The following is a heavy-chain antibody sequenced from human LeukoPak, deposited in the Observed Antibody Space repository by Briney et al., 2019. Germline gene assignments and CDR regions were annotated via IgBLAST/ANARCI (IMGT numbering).Heavy chain of an antibody. CDR3: ARGSNDYVF. CDR2: IHYSGST. J-gene: IGHJ4*02. V-gene: IGHV4-59*01. D-gene: IGHD3-16*01. Sequence: SETLSLTCTVSGDSTSGYYWSWIRQSPGKGLEWLGYIHYSGSTKYNPSLKSRVTISVDTSKNQFSLKVSSVTAADTAVYYCARGSNDYVFWGPGIPVTVSS. CDR1: GDSTSGYY.